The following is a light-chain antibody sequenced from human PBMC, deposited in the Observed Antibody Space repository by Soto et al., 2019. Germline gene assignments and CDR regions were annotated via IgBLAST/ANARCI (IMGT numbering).Light chain of an antibody. J-gene: IGKJ2*01. V-gene: IGKV3-11*01. CDR3: QQRSNWPPYT. Sequence: EIVLTQSPATLSLSPGERATLSCRASQSVGSYLGWYQQRPGQAPRLLIYDASNRATGIPARFSGSGSGTDFTLSISSLEPEDFAVYYSQQRSNWPPYTFGQGTRLEIK. CDR2: DAS. CDR1: QSVGSY.